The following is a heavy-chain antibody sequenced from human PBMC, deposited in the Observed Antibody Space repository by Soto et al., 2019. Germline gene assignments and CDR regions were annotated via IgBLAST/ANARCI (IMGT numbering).Heavy chain of an antibody. CDR2: ISSNGGNT. D-gene: IGHD2-15*01. CDR3: AKTPRNSRYCSGGSCYGGLDY. J-gene: IGHJ4*02. Sequence: GGSLRLSCAASGFTFSDYAMHWVRQAPGKGLEYVSVISSNGGNTYYANSVKGRFTISRDNSKNTLYLQMNSLRAEDTAVYYCAKTPRNSRYCSGGSCYGGLDYWGQGTLVTVSS. CDR1: GFTFSDYA. V-gene: IGHV3-64*04.